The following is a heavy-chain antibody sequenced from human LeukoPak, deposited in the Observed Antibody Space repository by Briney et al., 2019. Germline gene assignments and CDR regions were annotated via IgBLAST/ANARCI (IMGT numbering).Heavy chain of an antibody. CDR2: IYWDGDK. J-gene: IGHJ4*02. Sequence: SGPTVVKPTQTLTLTCTFSGFSLSTSGVGVGWIRQPPGKPLEWLARIYWDGDKRYTTSLENRLIIIKDTSKNQVVLTMTDMDPVDTGTYFCTRSSRMPGCSHSRCYYTDYWGQGTLVTVSS. V-gene: IGHV2-5*02. CDR1: GFSLSTSGVG. CDR3: TRSSRMPGCSHSRCYYTDY. D-gene: IGHD2-15*01.